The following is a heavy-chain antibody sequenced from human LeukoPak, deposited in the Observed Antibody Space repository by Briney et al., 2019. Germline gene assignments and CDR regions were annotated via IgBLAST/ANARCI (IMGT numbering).Heavy chain of an antibody. D-gene: IGHD2-2*01. CDR2: IRSDGSTK. Sequence: GGSLRLSCAASGFTFSTYGMHWVRQAPGKGLEWVAFIRSDGSTKYFADSVKGRFTISRDNSKNTLYLQMNILRAEDTAVYYCARSHVGVPPEFDYWGQGTLLTVSS. J-gene: IGHJ4*02. CDR1: GFTFSTYG. CDR3: ARSHVGVPPEFDY. V-gene: IGHV3-30*02.